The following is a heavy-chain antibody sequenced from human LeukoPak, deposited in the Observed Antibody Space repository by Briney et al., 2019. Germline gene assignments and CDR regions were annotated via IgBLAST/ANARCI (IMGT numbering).Heavy chain of an antibody. CDR1: GGSISSYY. D-gene: IGHD6-6*01. J-gene: IGHJ4*02. V-gene: IGHV4-59*12. CDR2: IYYSGST. CDR3: ARTGAPEYSSSAGPPLY. Sequence: SETLSLTCTVSGGSISSYYWSWIRQPPGKGLEWIGYIYYSGSTNYNPSLKSRVTISVDTSKNQFSLKLSSVTAADTAVYYCARTGAPEYSSSAGPPLYWGQGTLVTVSS.